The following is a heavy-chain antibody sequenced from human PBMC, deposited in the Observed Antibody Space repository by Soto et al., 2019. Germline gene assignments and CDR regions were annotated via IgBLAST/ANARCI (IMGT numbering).Heavy chain of an antibody. CDR2: ISYDGSNK. CDR1: GFTFSSYA. V-gene: IGHV3-30-3*01. CDR3: AREIRFLEWLSHVGYYYGMDV. D-gene: IGHD3-3*01. Sequence: GGSLRLSCAASGFTFSSYAMHWVRQAPGKGLEWVAVISYDGSNKYYADSVKGRFTISRDNSKNTLYLQMNSLRAEDTAVYYCAREIRFLEWLSHVGYYYGMDVWGQGTTVTVSS. J-gene: IGHJ6*02.